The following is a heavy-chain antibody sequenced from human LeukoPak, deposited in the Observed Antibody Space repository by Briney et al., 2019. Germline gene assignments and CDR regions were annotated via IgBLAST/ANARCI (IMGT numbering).Heavy chain of an antibody. Sequence: SETLSLTCAVYGGSFSGYYWSWIRQPPGKGLEWIGEINHSGSTNYNPSLKSRVTISVDTSKNQFSLKLSSVTAADTAVYYCARQRWLQLGYFDYWGQGTLVTASS. CDR1: GGSFSGYY. J-gene: IGHJ4*02. CDR3: ARQRWLQLGYFDY. V-gene: IGHV4-34*01. D-gene: IGHD5-24*01. CDR2: INHSGST.